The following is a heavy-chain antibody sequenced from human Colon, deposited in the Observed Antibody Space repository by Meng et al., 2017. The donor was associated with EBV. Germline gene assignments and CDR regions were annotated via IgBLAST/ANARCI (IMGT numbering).Heavy chain of an antibody. Sequence: EVQLVGSGGGSVPPGASLRLSCEASGYTFTTSAVHWVRQASGKGLEWVGRITTKASNYATAYVASVEGRFTVSRDDSTNTAYLRMNSLKTEDTAVYYCTNLDYWGQGILVTVSS. J-gene: IGHJ4*02. CDR2: ITTKASNYAT. V-gene: IGHV3-73*02. CDR3: TNLDY. CDR1: GYTFTTSA.